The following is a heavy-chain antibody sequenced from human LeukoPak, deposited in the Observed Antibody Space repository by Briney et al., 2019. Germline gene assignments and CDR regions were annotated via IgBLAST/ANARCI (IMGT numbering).Heavy chain of an antibody. V-gene: IGHV1-2*06. D-gene: IGHD2-21*02. J-gene: IGHJ4*02. Sequence: GASVRVSCKASGYIFTGYYIHWVRQAPGQGLEWMGRINPISGGADYAQRFQGMVTMTRDTSINTAYMELTSLRSDDTAVYYCLRNGGDGKEWGQGTLVTVSS. CDR1: GYIFTGYY. CDR2: INPISGGA. CDR3: LRNGGDGKE.